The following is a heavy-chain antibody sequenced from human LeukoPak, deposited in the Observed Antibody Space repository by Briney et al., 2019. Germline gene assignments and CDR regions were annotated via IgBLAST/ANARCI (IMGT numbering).Heavy chain of an antibody. Sequence: GGSLRLSCVASGFTFREYGFHWVRQAPGKGLEWVAVMWNDGITGKYADSVRGRFSVSRDNSKNTVYLQVDSLRADDTSVYYCARDGSGWSSGYWGQGTLVTVSS. J-gene: IGHJ4*02. D-gene: IGHD6-19*01. CDR2: MWNDGITG. V-gene: IGHV3-33*01. CDR3: ARDGSGWSSGY. CDR1: GFTFREYG.